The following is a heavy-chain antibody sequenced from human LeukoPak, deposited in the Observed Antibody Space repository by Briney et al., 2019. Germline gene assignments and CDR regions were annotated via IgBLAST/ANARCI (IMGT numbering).Heavy chain of an antibody. CDR1: GFTFSNYA. Sequence: GGSLRLSCTGSGFTFSNYAMSWVRQAPGKGLEWVSVIYSGGSTYYADSVKGRFTISRHNSKNTLYLQMNSLRAEDTAVYYCAREGTYYDSSGYHFPIDYWGQGTLVTVSS. J-gene: IGHJ4*02. D-gene: IGHD3-22*01. CDR3: AREGTYYDSSGYHFPIDY. CDR2: IYSGGST. V-gene: IGHV3-53*04.